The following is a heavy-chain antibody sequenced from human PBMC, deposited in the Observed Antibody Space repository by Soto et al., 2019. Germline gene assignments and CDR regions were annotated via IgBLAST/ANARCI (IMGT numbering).Heavy chain of an antibody. CDR1: GFTFGDYA. CDR3: TREGIVATIDFDY. V-gene: IGHV3-49*03. Sequence: LXLTCTASGFTFGDYAMSWFRQAPVKGLEWVGFIRSKAYGGTTEYAASVKGRFTISRDDSKSIAYLQMNSLKTEDTAVYYCTREGIVATIDFDYWGQGTLVTVSS. J-gene: IGHJ4*02. CDR2: IRSKAYGGTT. D-gene: IGHD5-12*01.